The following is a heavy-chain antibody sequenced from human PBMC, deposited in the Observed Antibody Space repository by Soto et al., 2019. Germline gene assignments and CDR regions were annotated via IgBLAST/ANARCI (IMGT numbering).Heavy chain of an antibody. V-gene: IGHV3-30-3*01. Sequence: QVQLVESGGGVVQPGRSLRLSCAASGFTFSTYAMHWLRQAPGKGLEWVAVISYDGINKYYADSVKGRFTISRDNSKNTLYLQMNSLRGEDTAVFYCARDGASYWCQGTPVIVSS. CDR3: ARDGASY. CDR2: ISYDGINK. J-gene: IGHJ4*02. CDR1: GFTFSTYA. D-gene: IGHD3-16*01.